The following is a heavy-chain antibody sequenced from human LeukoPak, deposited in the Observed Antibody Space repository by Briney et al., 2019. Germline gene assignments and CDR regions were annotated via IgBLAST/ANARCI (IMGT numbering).Heavy chain of an antibody. CDR2: FYTSGNT. J-gene: IGHJ3*02. V-gene: IGHV4-4*09. Sequence: PSETLSLTCSVSGTSITPYSWSWIRQPPGRGLEWIGYFYTSGNTHQNPSLKSRVTMSIDASKNQSSLRLSSMTAADTAVYYCARHRAEMATITDDTFDMWGQGTMVTVSS. D-gene: IGHD5-24*01. CDR3: ARHRAEMATITDDTFDM. CDR1: GTSITPYS.